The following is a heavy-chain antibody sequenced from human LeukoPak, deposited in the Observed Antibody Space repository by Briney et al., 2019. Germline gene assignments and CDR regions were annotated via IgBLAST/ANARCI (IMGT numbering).Heavy chain of an antibody. CDR3: ARERTRSSWYPGWFDP. CDR1: GGSIRPFY. J-gene: IGHJ5*02. V-gene: IGHV4-4*07. D-gene: IGHD6-13*01. CDR2: IYASGST. Sequence: SETLSLTCTVSGGSIRPFYWSWIRQPAGKGLEWIGRIYASGSTNYNPSLKSRVTMSLDTSKNQFSLNLNSETAADTAVYYCARERTRSSWYPGWFDPWGQGTLVTVSS.